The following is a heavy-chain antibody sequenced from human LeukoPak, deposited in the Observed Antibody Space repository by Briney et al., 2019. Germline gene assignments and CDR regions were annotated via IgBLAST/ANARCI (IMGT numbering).Heavy chain of an antibody. CDR3: ARDGFTVTTPDYNYGMDV. Sequence: GGSLRLSCAASGFTFSTYWMSWVRQAPGKGLEWVANINQDGGAKHYVDSVNGRFTISRDNARNSLYLQMNSLRADDTAVYYCARDGFTVTTPDYNYGMDVWGQGATVTVSS. V-gene: IGHV3-7*01. CDR1: GFTFSTYW. CDR2: INQDGGAK. D-gene: IGHD4-17*01. J-gene: IGHJ6*02.